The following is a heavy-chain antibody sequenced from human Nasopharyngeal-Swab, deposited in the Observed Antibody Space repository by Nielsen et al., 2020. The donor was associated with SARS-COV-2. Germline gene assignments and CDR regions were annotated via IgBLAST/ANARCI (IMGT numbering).Heavy chain of an antibody. CDR3: ARLGSSWSDYFDY. CDR2: IYPGDSDT. J-gene: IGHJ4*02. Sequence: GESLKISCDVSGYSFSSYWLGWVRQIPGKGLEWMGIIYPGDSDTRYSPSFQGQVTISADKSISTAYLQWSSLKASDTAMYYCARLGSSWSDYFDYWGQGTLVTVSS. D-gene: IGHD6-13*01. V-gene: IGHV5-51*01. CDR1: GYSFSSYW.